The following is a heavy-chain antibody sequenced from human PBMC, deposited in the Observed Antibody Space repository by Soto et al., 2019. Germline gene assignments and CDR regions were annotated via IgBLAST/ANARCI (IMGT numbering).Heavy chain of an antibody. J-gene: IGHJ4*02. CDR3: GRGRSGQLVVFY. CDR1: GYTFTGHY. CDR2: IGPESGAT. V-gene: IGHV1-2*02. D-gene: IGHD1-26*01. Sequence: ASVKVSCKASGYTFTGHYIHWVRQAPEQGPEWMGEIGPESGATRYARKFQGRVTMSRDTSITTVYMELNNLSPDDTAVYYCGRGRSGQLVVFYWGQGTPVTVSS.